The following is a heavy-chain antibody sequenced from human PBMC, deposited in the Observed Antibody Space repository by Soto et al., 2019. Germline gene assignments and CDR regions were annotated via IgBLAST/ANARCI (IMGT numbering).Heavy chain of an antibody. V-gene: IGHV1-8*01. J-gene: IGHJ4*02. Sequence: QVQLVQSGAEVKKPGASVKVSCKASGYTFTSYDINWVRQATGQGLEWMGWMNPNSGNTGYAQKFQGRVTMTRNTSISTAYMELSSLRSEDTTVYYCASLRGYSGYLDYWGQGTLVTVSS. CDR1: GYTFTSYD. CDR2: MNPNSGNT. D-gene: IGHD5-12*01. CDR3: ASLRGYSGYLDY.